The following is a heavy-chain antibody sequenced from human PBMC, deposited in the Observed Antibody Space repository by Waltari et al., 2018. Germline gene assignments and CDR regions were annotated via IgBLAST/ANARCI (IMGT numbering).Heavy chain of an antibody. CDR2: MYYSGAT. D-gene: IGHD3-9*01. Sequence: QLQESGLRLVKPSETLSLTCTVSGGFVSDTSRYWSWIRQAPGKPLEWIGNMYYSGATYYNPSLKGRVTLSVDTSKNLFSLELISVTAADAAVYYCATVPTDISTAGDAFDIWGPGTMVIVYS. CDR3: ATVPTDISTAGDAFDI. J-gene: IGHJ3*02. V-gene: IGHV4-39*07. CDR1: GGFVSDTSRY.